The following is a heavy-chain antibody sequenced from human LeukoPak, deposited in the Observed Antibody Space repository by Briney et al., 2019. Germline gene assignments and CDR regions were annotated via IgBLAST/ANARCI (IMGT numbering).Heavy chain of an antibody. Sequence: PSETLSLTCTVSGGSISSYYWSWIRQPPGKGLVWIGYIYYSGSTNYNPSLKSRVTISVDTSKNQFSLKLSSVTAADTAVYYCATSTAMADYWGQGTLVTVSS. D-gene: IGHD5-18*01. CDR2: IYYSGST. V-gene: IGHV4-59*01. J-gene: IGHJ4*02. CDR3: ATSTAMADY. CDR1: GGSISSYY.